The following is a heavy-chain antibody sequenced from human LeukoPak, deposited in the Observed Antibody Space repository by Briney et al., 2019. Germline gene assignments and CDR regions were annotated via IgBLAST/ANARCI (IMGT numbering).Heavy chain of an antibody. Sequence: GGSLRLSCAASGFTVSSNYMSWVRQAPGKGLEWVSAISGSGGSTFSADSVKGPFTISRDNSKNTLYLQMNNLRAEDTAVYYCAKSGRTSWYSYAEYFQHWGQGTLVTVSS. CDR3: AKSGRTSWYSYAEYFQH. D-gene: IGHD6-13*01. V-gene: IGHV3-23*01. J-gene: IGHJ1*01. CDR2: ISGSGGST. CDR1: GFTVSSNY.